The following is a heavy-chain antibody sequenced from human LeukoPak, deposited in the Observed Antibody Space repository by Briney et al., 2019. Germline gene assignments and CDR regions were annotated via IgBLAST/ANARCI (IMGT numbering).Heavy chain of an antibody. J-gene: IGHJ4*02. Sequence: PETLSLTCTVSGYSISSGYYWGWIRPPPGKGLEWIGSIYHSGSTYYNPSLKSRVTISVDTSKNQFSLKLSSVTAADTAVYYCARLGIVGATRYWGQGTLVTVSS. CDR2: IYHSGST. V-gene: IGHV4-38-2*02. CDR1: GYSISSGYY. D-gene: IGHD1-26*01. CDR3: ARLGIVGATRY.